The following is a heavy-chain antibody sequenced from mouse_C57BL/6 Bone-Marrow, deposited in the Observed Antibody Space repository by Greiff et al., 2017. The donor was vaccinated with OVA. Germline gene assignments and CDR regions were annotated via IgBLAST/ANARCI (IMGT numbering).Heavy chain of an antibody. CDR2: INPSSGYT. CDR1: GYTFTSYW. V-gene: IGHV1-7*01. Sequence: VKLQESGAELAKPGASVKLSCKASGYTFTSYWMHWVKQRPGQGLEWIGYINPSSGYTKYNQKFKDMATLTADKSSSTAYMQLSSLTYEDSAVYYCARWSYWGQGTTLTVSS. J-gene: IGHJ2*01. CDR3: ARWSY.